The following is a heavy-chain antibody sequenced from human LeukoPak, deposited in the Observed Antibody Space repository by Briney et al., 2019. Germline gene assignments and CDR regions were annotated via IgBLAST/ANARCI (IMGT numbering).Heavy chain of an antibody. CDR3: ARGCYGSGSYWFHPPRFFYYMDV. CDR1: GASISSSNYY. J-gene: IGHJ6*03. V-gene: IGHV4-39*07. CDR2: IYYSGST. D-gene: IGHD3-10*01. Sequence: SETLSLTCTVSGASISSSNYYWGWIRQPPGKGLEWIGNIYYSGSTYYNPSLKSRVSISVDTSKNQFSLKLSSVTAADTAVYYCARGCYGSGSYWFHPPRFFYYMDVWGKGTTVTISS.